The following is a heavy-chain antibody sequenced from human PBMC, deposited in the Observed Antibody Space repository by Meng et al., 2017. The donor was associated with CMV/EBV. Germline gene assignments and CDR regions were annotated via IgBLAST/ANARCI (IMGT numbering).Heavy chain of an antibody. CDR3: ARAQSGGIDY. D-gene: IGHD4-23*01. J-gene: IGHJ4*02. Sequence: SETLSLTCTVSGGSISSSSYYWGWIRQPPGKGLEWIGSIYYSGSTYYNPSLKSRVTISVDTSKNQFSLKLSSVTAADTAVYYCARAQSGGIDYWGQGTLVTVSS. V-gene: IGHV4-39*07. CDR2: IYYSGST. CDR1: GGSISSSSYY.